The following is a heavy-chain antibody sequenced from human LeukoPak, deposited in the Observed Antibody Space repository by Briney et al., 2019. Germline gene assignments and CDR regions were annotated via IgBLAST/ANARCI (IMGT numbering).Heavy chain of an antibody. CDR2: ISGSGGST. CDR1: GFTFSSYA. Sequence: GGSLRLSCAASGFTFSSYAMSWVRQAPGKGLEWVSAISGSGGSTYYADSVKGRFTISRDNSKNTLYLQMNSLRAEDTAIYYCARARGSSYGFFDYWGQGTLVTVSS. D-gene: IGHD5-18*01. J-gene: IGHJ4*02. V-gene: IGHV3-23*01. CDR3: ARARGSSYGFFDY.